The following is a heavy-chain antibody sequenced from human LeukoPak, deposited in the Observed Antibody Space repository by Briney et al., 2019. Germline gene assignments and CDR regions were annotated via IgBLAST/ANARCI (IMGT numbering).Heavy chain of an antibody. CDR2: IVVGSGDT. V-gene: IGHV1-58*02. CDR1: GFTFTSSA. Sequence: SVKFSCKASGFTFTSSAMQWVRQARGQRLEWIGWIVVGSGDTNYAQKFQERVTITRDMSTSTAYMELSSLRSEDTAVYYCAADPHYYDSSGYYVFDYWGQGTLVTVSS. CDR3: AADPHYYDSSGYYVFDY. J-gene: IGHJ4*02. D-gene: IGHD3-22*01.